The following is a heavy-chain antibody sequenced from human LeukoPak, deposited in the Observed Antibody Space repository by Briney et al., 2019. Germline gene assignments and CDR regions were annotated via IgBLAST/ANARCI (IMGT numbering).Heavy chain of an antibody. CDR2: INPDSGGT. Sequence: GASVKVSCEASGYTFTGYYMHWVRQAPGQGLEWMGWINPDSGGTNYAQKFQGRVTMTRDTSISTAHMELNWLTSDDTAVYYCARIRMETGDFDYWGQGTLVTVSS. CDR1: GYTFTGYY. CDR3: ARIRMETGDFDY. J-gene: IGHJ4*02. D-gene: IGHD7-27*01. V-gene: IGHV1-2*02.